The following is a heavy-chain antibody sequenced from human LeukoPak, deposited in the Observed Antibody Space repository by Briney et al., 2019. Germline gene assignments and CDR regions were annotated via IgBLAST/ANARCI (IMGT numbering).Heavy chain of an antibody. V-gene: IGHV3-74*03. CDR3: ARVGGYADLDY. D-gene: IGHD5-12*01. CDR2: IKTDGSNT. J-gene: IGHJ4*02. Sequence: GGSLRLSCEASGFTFSRYWMHWVRQAPGKGLVWVSRIKTDGSNTKYADSVKGRFTISRDNSKNTLYLQMNSLRAEDTAVYYCARVGGYADLDYWGQGTLVTVSS. CDR1: GFTFSRYW.